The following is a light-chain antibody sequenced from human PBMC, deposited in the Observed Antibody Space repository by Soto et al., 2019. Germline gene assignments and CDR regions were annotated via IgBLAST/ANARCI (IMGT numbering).Light chain of an antibody. CDR2: GSS. V-gene: IGKV3-15*01. Sequence: EVVMTQSPATLSVSPGERATLSCRASQSVSNNLAWYQQKPGQAPRLLVYGSSIRATDIPARFSGSGSGTDFTLTISSLQSEDFAVYYCLQYNNWPPITFGQGTRLEIK. CDR1: QSVSNN. J-gene: IGKJ5*01. CDR3: LQYNNWPPIT.